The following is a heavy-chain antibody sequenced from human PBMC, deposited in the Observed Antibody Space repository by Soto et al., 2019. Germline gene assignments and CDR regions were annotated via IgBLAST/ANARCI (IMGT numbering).Heavy chain of an antibody. D-gene: IGHD2-8*01. CDR3: ATTLMVYASFDY. Sequence: VKVSCKASGYTFTGYYMHWVRQAPGQGLEWMGWINPNSGGTNYAQKFQGRVTMTRDTSISTAYMELSRLRSDDTAVYYCATTLMVYASFDYWGQGTLVTVSS. J-gene: IGHJ4*02. CDR1: GYTFTGYY. CDR2: INPNSGGT. V-gene: IGHV1-2*02.